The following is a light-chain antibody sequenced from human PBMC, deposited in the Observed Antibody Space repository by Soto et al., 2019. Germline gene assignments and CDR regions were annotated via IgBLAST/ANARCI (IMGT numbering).Light chain of an antibody. CDR2: GAS. CDR1: QSVSSN. Sequence: LMTQSPATLSVSPGERATLSCRASQSVSSNLAWYQQKLDQAPRLLIYGASIRATGIPARLSGSGSGTDFTLTISSLQSEDFAVYFCQQYNNCPPLTFGGGTKVEIK. CDR3: QQYNNCPPLT. J-gene: IGKJ4*01. V-gene: IGKV3D-15*01.